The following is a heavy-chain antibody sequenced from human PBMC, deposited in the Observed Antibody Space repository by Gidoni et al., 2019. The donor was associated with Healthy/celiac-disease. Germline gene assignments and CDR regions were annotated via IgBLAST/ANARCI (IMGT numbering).Heavy chain of an antibody. Sequence: QLQLQESGPGLVKPSETLSLTCTVSGGSISSSSYYWGWIRQPPGKGLEWIGSIYYSGSTYYNPSLKSRVTISVDTSKNQFSLKLSSVTAADTAVYYCARDTELRRGHVWFDPWGQGTLVTVSS. J-gene: IGHJ5*02. D-gene: IGHD1-26*01. V-gene: IGHV4-39*07. CDR3: ARDTELRRGHVWFDP. CDR2: IYYSGST. CDR1: GGSISSSSYY.